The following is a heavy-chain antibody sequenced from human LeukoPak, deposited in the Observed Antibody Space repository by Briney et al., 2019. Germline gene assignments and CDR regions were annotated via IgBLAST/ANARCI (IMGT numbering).Heavy chain of an antibody. Sequence: PGGSLRLSCAASGIPFTTSDMHWVRQAPGKGLEWVAVISYDGSNKYYADSVKGRFTISRDNSKNTLYLQMNSLRAEDTAVYYCAKTEYSSSWPAKYYYYYYMDVWGKGTTVTVSS. CDR1: GIPFTTSD. J-gene: IGHJ6*03. CDR3: AKTEYSSSWPAKYYYYYYMDV. V-gene: IGHV3-30*18. CDR2: ISYDGSNK. D-gene: IGHD6-13*01.